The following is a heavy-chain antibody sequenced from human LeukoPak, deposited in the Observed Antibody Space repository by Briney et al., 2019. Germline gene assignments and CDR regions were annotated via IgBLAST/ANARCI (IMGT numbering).Heavy chain of an antibody. Sequence: ASVKVSCKASGYTCTGYYMHCVRQAPGQGLEWMGWINPNSGGTNYAQKFQDRVTMTRDTSISTAYMELSRLRSADTAVYYCASGLLWFGEFPAVDAFDIWGQGTMVTVSS. D-gene: IGHD3-10*01. CDR3: ASGLLWFGEFPAVDAFDI. CDR2: INPNSGGT. J-gene: IGHJ3*02. V-gene: IGHV1-2*02. CDR1: GYTCTGYY.